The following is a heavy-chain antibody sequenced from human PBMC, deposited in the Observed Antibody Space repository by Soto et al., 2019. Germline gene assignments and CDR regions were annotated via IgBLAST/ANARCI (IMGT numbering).Heavy chain of an antibody. CDR1: GFTFSNNA. CDR3: ARGTTTSAFSAMDV. D-gene: IGHD1-1*01. CDR2: ISYDGSNK. Sequence: VQLVESGGGVVQPGRSLRLSCAASGFTFSNNAMDWVRQAPGKGLEWVAVISYDGSNKYIAESVKGRFTISRDNSXXXXXXXXXXXXXXXXXXXXRARGTTTSAFSAMDVWGQGTTVTVSS. V-gene: IGHV3-30-3*01. J-gene: IGHJ6*02.